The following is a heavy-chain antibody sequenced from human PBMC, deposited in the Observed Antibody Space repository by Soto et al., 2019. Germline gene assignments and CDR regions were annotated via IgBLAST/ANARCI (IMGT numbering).Heavy chain of an antibody. Sequence: EVQLLESGGGLVQRGGSQRLFCAASGFTFTSYVMSWVRQAPGKGLEWVAGISGGGSTAFYADSVKGRFTISRDNAKNTVVLQMDSLRAEDTAIYYCAKDSNKYSSSLRGRYLDYWGQGTLVTVSS. CDR2: ISGGGSTA. D-gene: IGHD3-22*01. J-gene: IGHJ4*02. V-gene: IGHV3-23*01. CDR3: AKDSNKYSSSLRGRYLDY. CDR1: GFTFTSYV.